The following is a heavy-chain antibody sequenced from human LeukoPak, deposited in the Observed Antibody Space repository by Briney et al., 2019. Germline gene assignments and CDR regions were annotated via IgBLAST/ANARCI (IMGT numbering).Heavy chain of an antibody. CDR3: ARVTYYYDSSGYYYYFDY. Sequence: PSETLSLTCIVSGGSISSYYWSWIRQPPGEGLEYIGYIYYSGSTNYNPSLKSRVTISVDTSKNQFSLKLSSVTAADTAMYYCARVTYYYDSSGYYYYFDYWGQGTLVTVSS. D-gene: IGHD3-22*01. V-gene: IGHV4-59*01. CDR2: IYYSGST. CDR1: GGSISSYY. J-gene: IGHJ4*02.